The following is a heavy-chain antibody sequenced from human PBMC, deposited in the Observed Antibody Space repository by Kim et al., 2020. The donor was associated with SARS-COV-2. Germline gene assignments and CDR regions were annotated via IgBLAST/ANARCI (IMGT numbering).Heavy chain of an antibody. CDR2: INHSGST. J-gene: IGHJ6*02. Sequence: SETLSLTCAVYGGSFSGYYWSWIRQPPGKGLEWIGEINHSGSTNYNPSLKSRVTISVDTSKNQFSLKLSSVTAADTAVYYCARGRGQIKLWPRALYGMDVWGQGTTVTVSS. V-gene: IGHV4-34*01. CDR1: GGSFSGYY. CDR3: ARGRGQIKLWPRALYGMDV. D-gene: IGHD5-18*01.